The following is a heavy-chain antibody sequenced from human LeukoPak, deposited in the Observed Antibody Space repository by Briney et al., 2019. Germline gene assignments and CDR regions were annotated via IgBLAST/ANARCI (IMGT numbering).Heavy chain of an antibody. D-gene: IGHD6-19*01. J-gene: IGHJ4*02. Sequence: ASVKVSCKASGYTFTSYGISWVRQAPGQGLEWMGIINPSGGSTSYAQKFQGRVTMTRDTSTSTVYMELRSLRSDDTAVYYCARISSGVDYWGQGTLVTVSS. CDR3: ARISSGVDY. V-gene: IGHV1-46*01. CDR2: INPSGGST. CDR1: GYTFTSYG.